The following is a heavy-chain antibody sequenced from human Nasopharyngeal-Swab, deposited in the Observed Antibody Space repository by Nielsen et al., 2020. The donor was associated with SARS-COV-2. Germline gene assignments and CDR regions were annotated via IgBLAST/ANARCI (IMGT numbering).Heavy chain of an antibody. J-gene: IGHJ4*02. CDR2: MNLDSGDT. Sequence: ASVKVSCKTSGYTFASFDINWVRQATGRGLEWVGWMNLDSGDTHYAQEFQGKVTLTRDTSRSTAYMELSSLRSDDTAVYYCARGSSGYSYHYWGQGTLVTVSS. CDR1: GYTFASFD. CDR3: ARGSSGYSYHY. D-gene: IGHD5-18*01. V-gene: IGHV1-8*01.